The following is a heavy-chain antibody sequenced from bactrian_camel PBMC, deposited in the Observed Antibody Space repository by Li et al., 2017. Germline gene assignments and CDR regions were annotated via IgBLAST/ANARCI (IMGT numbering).Heavy chain of an antibody. Sequence: HVQLVESGGGLVQAGGSQRLSCAASRFGFSIRQGPGKGLEWVSGIDTGGGNTYYADSVKGRFTISRDNAKNTVYLQMNSLKSEDTATYYCAKGRPRLGLVAADLDRGQGTQVTVS. J-gene: IGHJ4*01. D-gene: IGHD7*01. CDR2: IDTGGGNT. CDR1: RFGFS. V-gene: IGHV3S1*01. CDR3: AKGRPRLGLVAADLD.